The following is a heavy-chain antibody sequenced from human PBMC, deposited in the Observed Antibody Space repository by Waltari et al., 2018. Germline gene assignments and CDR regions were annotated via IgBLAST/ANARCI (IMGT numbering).Heavy chain of an antibody. CDR1: GFTFSSYG. CDR3: AKDMRGPFDY. CDR2: ISYDGSNK. V-gene: IGHV3-30*18. D-gene: IGHD2-2*01. Sequence: QVQLVESGGGVVQPGRSLRLSCAASGFTFSSYGMHWVRQAPGKGLEWVAVISYDGSNKDYADSGKGRFTISRDNSKNTLYLQMNSLRAEETAVYYCAKDMRGPFDYWGQGTLVTVSS. J-gene: IGHJ4*02.